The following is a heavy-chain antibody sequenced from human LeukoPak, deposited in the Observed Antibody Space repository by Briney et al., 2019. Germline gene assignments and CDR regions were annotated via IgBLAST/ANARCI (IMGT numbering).Heavy chain of an antibody. D-gene: IGHD2-2*01. Sequence: PGRSLRLSCAASGFTFDDYAMHWVRQAPGKGLEWVSGISWNSGSIGYADSVKGRFTISRDNAKNSLYLQMNSLRAEDTALYYCAKGTSTNLDAFDIWGQGTMVTVSS. CDR3: AKGTSTNLDAFDI. V-gene: IGHV3-9*01. CDR2: ISWNSGSI. CDR1: GFTFDDYA. J-gene: IGHJ3*02.